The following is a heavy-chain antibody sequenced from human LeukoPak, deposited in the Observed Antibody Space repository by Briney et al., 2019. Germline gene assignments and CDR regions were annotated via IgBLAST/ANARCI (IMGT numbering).Heavy chain of an antibody. CDR2: ISSGSTYI. V-gene: IGHV3-21*01. CDR3: ARVRGNLYFDY. D-gene: IGHD1-7*01. CDR1: GVTFRSDT. J-gene: IGHJ4*02. Sequence: GGSLRLSCAASGVTFRSDTLNWVRQAPGKGLEWVSSISSGSTYIYNADSVKGRFTISRDNSKNTLYLQMNSLRVEDTAVYYCARVRGNLYFDYWGQGTLVTVSS.